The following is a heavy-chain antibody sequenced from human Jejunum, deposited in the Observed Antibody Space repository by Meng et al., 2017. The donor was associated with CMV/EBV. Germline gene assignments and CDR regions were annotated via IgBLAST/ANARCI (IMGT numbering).Heavy chain of an antibody. CDR2: IHSSGINT. Sequence: QVQLVQSGADVKKPGASVTVSCKASGYTFTNFYIHWVRQAPGQGLEWKGIIHSSGINTTYAQKFQGRVTMTRDTSTRTVYMELSSLTSDDTAMYYCAKEMSTYYFDYWGQGTLVTVSS. V-gene: IGHV1-46*01. J-gene: IGHJ4*02. CDR1: GYTFTNFY. D-gene: IGHD5/OR15-5a*01. CDR3: AKEMSTYYFDY.